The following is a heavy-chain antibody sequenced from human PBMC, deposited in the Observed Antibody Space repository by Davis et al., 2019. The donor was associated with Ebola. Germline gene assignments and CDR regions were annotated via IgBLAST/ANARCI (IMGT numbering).Heavy chain of an antibody. CDR3: ARGTMVQGVISYWYFDL. J-gene: IGHJ2*01. D-gene: IGHD3-10*01. CDR2: ISAYNGNT. V-gene: IGHV1-18*01. CDR1: GYTFTSYG. Sequence: ASVKVSCKASGYTFTSYGISWVRQAPGQGLEWMGWISAYNGNTNYAQKLQGRVTLTTATSTSTAYMELRSLRSDDTAVYYCARGTMVQGVISYWYFDLWGRGTLVTVSS.